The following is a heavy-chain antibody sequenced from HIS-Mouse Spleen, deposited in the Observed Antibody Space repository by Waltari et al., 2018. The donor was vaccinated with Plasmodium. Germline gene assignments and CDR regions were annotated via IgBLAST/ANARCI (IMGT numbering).Heavy chain of an antibody. CDR1: GRYISSRRYY. J-gene: IGHJ6*02. CDR2: IYYSGST. D-gene: IGHD4-4*01. CDR3: ASLPRVEEVTTPFYYYYYGMDV. V-gene: IGHV4-39*01. Sequence: QLQLQESATGLVKPSAALSPPCTVSGRYISSRRYYWGWIRQPPGKGLEWIGSIYYSGSTYYNPSLKSRVTISVDTSKNQFSLKLSSVTAADTAVYYCASLPRVEEVTTPFYYYYYGMDVWGQGTTVTVSS.